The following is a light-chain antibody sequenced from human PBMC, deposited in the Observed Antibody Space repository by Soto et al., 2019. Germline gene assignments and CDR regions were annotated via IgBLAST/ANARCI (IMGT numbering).Light chain of an antibody. CDR3: QQYNNWPPRA. Sequence: EIVMTQSPATLSVSPGERATLSCRASQSVSNNLAWYQQKPGQAPRLLIYGASTRATGIPARFSGSGSGTEFTLTISSLQSEDFAVYYCQQYNNWPPRAFGQGTKLEIK. J-gene: IGKJ2*01. CDR2: GAS. CDR1: QSVSNN. V-gene: IGKV3-15*01.